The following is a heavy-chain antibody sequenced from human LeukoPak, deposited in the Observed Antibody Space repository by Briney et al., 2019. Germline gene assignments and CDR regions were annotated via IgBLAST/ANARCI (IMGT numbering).Heavy chain of an antibody. CDR2: ANHGGST. CDR3: ARLRYCTNGVCP. CDR1: GGSFSGYY. V-gene: IGHV4-34*01. D-gene: IGHD2-8*01. J-gene: IGHJ5*02. Sequence: SETLSLTCAVYGGSFSGYYWSWIRQPPGKGLEWIGEANHGGSTNYNPSLKSRVTISVDTSKIQFSLKLSSVTAADTAVYYCARLRYCTNGVCPWGQGTLVTVSS.